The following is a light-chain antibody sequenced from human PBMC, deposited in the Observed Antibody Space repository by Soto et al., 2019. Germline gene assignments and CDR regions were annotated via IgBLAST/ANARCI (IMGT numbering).Light chain of an antibody. J-gene: IGLJ2*01. Sequence: QSVLTQPPSVSAAPGQKVTISCSGSDSRFGNNYVYWYQQLPGTAPKLLIYESDKRPSGIPDRFSGSKSGTSATLGITGLQTGDEADYYCGTWDSSLSAGVFGGGTKLTVL. CDR1: DSRFGNNY. CDR3: GTWDSSLSAGV. CDR2: ESD. V-gene: IGLV1-51*02.